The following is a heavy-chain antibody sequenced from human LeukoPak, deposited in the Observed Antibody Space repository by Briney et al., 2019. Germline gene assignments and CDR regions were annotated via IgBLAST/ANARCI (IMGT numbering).Heavy chain of an antibody. V-gene: IGHV1-18*01. CDR3: AGSSPGEYYFDY. J-gene: IGHJ4*02. D-gene: IGHD6-6*01. CDR1: GYTFTSYG. CDR2: ISAYNGNT. Sequence: ASVTVSCKASGYTFTSYGISWVRQAPGQGLEWMGWISAYNGNTNYAQKLQGRVTMTTDTSTSTAYMELRSLRSDDTAVYYCAGSSPGEYYFDYWGQGTLVTVSS.